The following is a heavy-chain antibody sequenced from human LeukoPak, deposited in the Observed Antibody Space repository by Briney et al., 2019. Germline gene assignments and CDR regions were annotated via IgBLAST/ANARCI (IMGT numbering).Heavy chain of an antibody. D-gene: IGHD5-18*01. V-gene: IGHV3-74*01. CDR1: GFTFSNYW. CDR2: INSDGINT. Sequence: GGSLRLSCAASGFTFSNYWMHWVRHAPGKGLVWVSRINSDGINTSYADSVKGRFTISRDNAKNTLNLQMNSLRVEDTALYYCAKDIGRVDTASTYMDVWGKGTTVTISS. J-gene: IGHJ6*03. CDR3: AKDIGRVDTASTYMDV.